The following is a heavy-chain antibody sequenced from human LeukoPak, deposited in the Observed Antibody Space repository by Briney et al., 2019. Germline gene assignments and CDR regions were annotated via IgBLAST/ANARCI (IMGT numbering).Heavy chain of an antibody. D-gene: IGHD6-19*01. V-gene: IGHV3-74*01. CDR1: GFTFNSYW. CDR3: ARDLSVAGDY. CDR2: INTDGSST. Sequence: GGSLRLSCAASGFTFNSYWMHWVRQAPGKGLVWFSHINTDGSSTSYADSVKGRFTISRDNSKNTLYLQMNSLRAEDTAVYYCARDLSVAGDYWGQGTLVTVSS. J-gene: IGHJ4*02.